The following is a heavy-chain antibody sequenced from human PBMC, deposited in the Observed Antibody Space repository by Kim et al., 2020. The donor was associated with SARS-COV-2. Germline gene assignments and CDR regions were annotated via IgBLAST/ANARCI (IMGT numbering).Heavy chain of an antibody. J-gene: IGHJ6*02. CDR2: IYTSGST. V-gene: IGHV4-61*02. CDR3: ARGRGSSGWHYSNYYGMDV. Sequence: SETLSLTCTVSGGSISSGSYYWSWIRQPAGKGLEWIGRIYTSGSTNYNPSLKSRVTISVDTSKNQFSLKLSSVTAADTAVYYCARGRGSSGWHYSNYYGMDVWGQGTTVTVSS. CDR1: GGSISSGSYY. D-gene: IGHD6-19*01.